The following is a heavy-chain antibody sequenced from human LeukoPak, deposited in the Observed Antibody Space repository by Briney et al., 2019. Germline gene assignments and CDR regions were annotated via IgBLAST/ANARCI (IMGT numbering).Heavy chain of an antibody. V-gene: IGHV1-46*01. J-gene: IGHJ4*02. CDR2: IYPRDGST. CDR3: ARDQEGFDY. CDR1: GYTFTDYA. Sequence: PRASVKVSCKPSGYTFTDYAINWVRQAPGQGLEWMGMIYPRDGSTSYAQKFQGRVTVTRDTSTSTVHMELSGLRSEDTAVYYCARDQEGFDYWGQGTLVTVSS.